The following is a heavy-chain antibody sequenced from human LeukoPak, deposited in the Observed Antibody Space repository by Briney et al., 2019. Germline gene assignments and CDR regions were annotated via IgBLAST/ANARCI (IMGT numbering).Heavy chain of an antibody. J-gene: IGHJ4*02. CDR3: ARVGSGWFGELNYFDY. V-gene: IGHV4-34*01. Sequence: SETLSLTCAVYGGSFSGYYWSCIRQPPGKGLEWIGEINHSGSTNYNSSLKSRVTISADTSKNQFSLKLSSVTAADTAVYYCARVGSGWFGELNYFDYWGQGTLVTVSS. D-gene: IGHD3-10*01. CDR2: INHSGST. CDR1: GGSFSGYY.